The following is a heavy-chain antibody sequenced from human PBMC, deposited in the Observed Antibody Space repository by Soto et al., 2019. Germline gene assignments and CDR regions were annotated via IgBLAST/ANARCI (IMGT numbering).Heavy chain of an antibody. Sequence: AASVKVSCKASGYTFTSYGISWVRQAPGQGLEWMGWISAYNGNTNYAQKPQGRVTMTTDTSTSTAYMELRSLRSDDTAVYYCARGLDSSSWYNWFDPWGQGTLVTVSS. J-gene: IGHJ5*02. CDR2: ISAYNGNT. V-gene: IGHV1-18*01. D-gene: IGHD6-13*01. CDR3: ARGLDSSSWYNWFDP. CDR1: GYTFTSYG.